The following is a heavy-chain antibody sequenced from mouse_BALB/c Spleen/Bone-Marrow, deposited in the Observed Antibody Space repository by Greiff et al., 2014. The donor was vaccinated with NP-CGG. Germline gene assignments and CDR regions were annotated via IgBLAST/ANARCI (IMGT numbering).Heavy chain of an antibody. Sequence: LVESGPDLVKPGDSVKLSCKASGYSFTGYFLNWVRQSHGKSLEWIGRINPFNGDTFYNQKFKGKATLTVDKSSTTAHMELLSLTSEDSAVYYCGRWGDGYYYAMDYWGQGTSVTVSS. V-gene: IGHV1-20*01. CDR2: INPFNGDT. CDR1: GYSFTGYF. D-gene: IGHD2-3*01. CDR3: GRWGDGYYYAMDY. J-gene: IGHJ4*01.